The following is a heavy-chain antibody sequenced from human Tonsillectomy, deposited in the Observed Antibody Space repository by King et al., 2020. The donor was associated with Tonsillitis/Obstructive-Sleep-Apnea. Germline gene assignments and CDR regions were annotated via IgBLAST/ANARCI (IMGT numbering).Heavy chain of an antibody. CDR1: GFTFSGHY. CDR2: MRNKTNSYST. V-gene: IGHV3-72*01. J-gene: IGHJ3*02. CDR3: VSVGNYYDSRGWSTDVFDI. D-gene: IGHD3-22*01. Sequence: VQLVESGGGLVQPGGSLRLSCAASGFTFSGHYLDWVRQAPGKGLEWVGRMRNKTNSYSTEFAASVKGRFTISGDDWKNSLGRQMNSLKTEEPALYYCVSVGNYYDSRGWSTDVFDIWGQGTMVTVSS.